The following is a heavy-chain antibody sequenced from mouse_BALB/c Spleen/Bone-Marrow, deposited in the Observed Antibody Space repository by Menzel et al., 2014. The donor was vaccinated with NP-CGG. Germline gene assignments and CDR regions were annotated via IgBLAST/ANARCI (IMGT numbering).Heavy chain of an antibody. CDR3: AKNWGYGYAMDY. J-gene: IGHJ4*01. V-gene: IGHV2-5*01. CDR1: GFSLTSYG. D-gene: IGHD2-14*01. Sequence: VKLVESGPGLVQPSQSLSITCTVSGFSLTSYGVHWVRQSPGKGLEWLGVIWRGGSTDYNAAFMSRLSITKDNSKSQVFFKMNSLQADDTAIYYWAKNWGYGYAMDYWGQGTSVTGSS. CDR2: IWRGGST.